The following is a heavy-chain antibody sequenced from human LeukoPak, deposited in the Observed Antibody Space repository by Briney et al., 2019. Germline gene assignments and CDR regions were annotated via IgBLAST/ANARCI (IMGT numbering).Heavy chain of an antibody. CDR3: ARHQTPFCPRVTSYYFDY. Sequence: PSETLSLTCTVSGGSISSSSNYWGWIRQPPGKGLEWIGSIYYSGSTYYNPSLKSQVTISVDTSKNQFSLKLSSVTAADTAVYYCARHQTPFCPRVTSYYFDYWGQGTLVTVSS. D-gene: IGHD3-3*01. CDR1: GGSISSSSNY. CDR2: IYYSGST. V-gene: IGHV4-39*01. J-gene: IGHJ4*02.